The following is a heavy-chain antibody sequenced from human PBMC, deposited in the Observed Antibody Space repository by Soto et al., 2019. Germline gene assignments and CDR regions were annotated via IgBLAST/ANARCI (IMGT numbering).Heavy chain of an antibody. CDR3: ARGGPGNYGDYAGSYFDY. Sequence: EVQLVESGGGLVQPGGSLRLSCAASGFTFSSYWMHWVRQAPGKGLVWVSRINSDGSSTSYAHSVQGRFTISRDNAKNTLYLQMNSLRAEDTAVYYCARGGPGNYGDYAGSYFDYWGQGTLVTVSS. CDR1: GFTFSSYW. D-gene: IGHD4-17*01. J-gene: IGHJ4*02. CDR2: INSDGSST. V-gene: IGHV3-74*01.